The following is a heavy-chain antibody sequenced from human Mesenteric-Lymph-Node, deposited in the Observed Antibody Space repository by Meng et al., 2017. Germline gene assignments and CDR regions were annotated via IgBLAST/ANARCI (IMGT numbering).Heavy chain of an antibody. CDR1: GFSISTDFH. D-gene: IGHD3-10*01. J-gene: IGHJ6*02. Sequence: SETLSLTCSVSGFSISTDFHWGWIRQPPGKGLEWLGSVYHTGSTYYNPSLKSRLSFSVDTSRNQFSVSLSSVAAADTAVYYCVRAYYYYRRFDFWGPGHGMAVWGQGTTVTVSS. CDR3: VRAYYYYRRFDFWGPGHGMAV. CDR2: VYHTGST. V-gene: IGHV4-38-2*02.